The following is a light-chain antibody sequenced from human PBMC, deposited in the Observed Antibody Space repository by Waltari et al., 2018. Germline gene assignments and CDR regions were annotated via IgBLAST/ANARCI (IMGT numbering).Light chain of an antibody. J-gene: IGKJ5*01. CDR1: QSVTSN. Sequence: IVLTQSPATLSVSPVESAIISCRASQSVTSNLAWYQQKPGQAPRLLIYDASTRATSIPARFRGSGSGTEFTLTISSLQSEDSATYYCQQYNRWPPITFGQGTRLEIK. V-gene: IGKV3-15*01. CDR2: DAS. CDR3: QQYNRWPPIT.